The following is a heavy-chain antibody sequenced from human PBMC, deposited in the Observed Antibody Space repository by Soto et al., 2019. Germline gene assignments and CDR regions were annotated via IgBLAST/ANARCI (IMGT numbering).Heavy chain of an antibody. J-gene: IGHJ4*02. CDR2: ISSNSGSI. CDR3: AKGGSSTWHPAN. V-gene: IGHV3-9*01. D-gene: IGHD3-16*01. Sequence: EVQLVESGGGLVQPGRSLRLSCAASGFTFDDYAMHWVRQVPGKGLEWVSTISSNSGSIGYADSVKGRFTISRDNAKNSLYLQMNRLKSEHTALYYCAKGGSSTWHPANWGQGTLVTVSS. CDR1: GFTFDDYA.